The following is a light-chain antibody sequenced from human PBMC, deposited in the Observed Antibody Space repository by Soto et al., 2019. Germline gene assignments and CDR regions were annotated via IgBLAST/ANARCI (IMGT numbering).Light chain of an antibody. CDR1: SSNLGAGYD. V-gene: IGLV1-40*01. CDR3: QAYDYSLSASV. Sequence: QSVLTQPPSVSGAPGQRVTLSCTGNSSNLGAGYDVHWYQQLPGAAPKLVIFGNRNRPSGVPERFSGSKSGTSASLAITGRQAEDEDAYYCQAYDYSLSASVFGGGTKVTVL. J-gene: IGLJ3*02. CDR2: GNR.